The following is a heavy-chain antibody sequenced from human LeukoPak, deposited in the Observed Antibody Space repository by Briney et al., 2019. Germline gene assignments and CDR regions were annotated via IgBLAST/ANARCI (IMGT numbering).Heavy chain of an antibody. CDR1: GGSITSGSYA. CDR3: GRAPGGTGDYFDY. CDR2: IYHIGST. D-gene: IGHD6-13*01. V-gene: IGHV4-30-2*01. Sequence: SETLSLTCAVSGGSITSGSYAWSWIRQPPGKGLEWIGYIYHIGSTYYNPSLKSRVTMSVDRSKNQFSLKLSSMTAADTAMYYCGRAPGGTGDYFDYWGQGTLVPVSS. J-gene: IGHJ4*02.